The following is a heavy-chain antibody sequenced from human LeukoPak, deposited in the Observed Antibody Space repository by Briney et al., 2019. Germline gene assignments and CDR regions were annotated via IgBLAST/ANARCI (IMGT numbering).Heavy chain of an antibody. D-gene: IGHD3-10*01. CDR3: ARDEDSWSHGSGNNDY. V-gene: IGHV1-18*04. CDR1: GYTFTSCG. J-gene: IGHJ4*02. Sequence: ASVKVSCKASGYTFTSCGISWVRQAPGQGLEWMGWISAYNGNTNYAQKLQGRVTMTTDTSTSTAYMELRSLRSDDTAVYYCARDEDSWSHGSGNNDYWGQGTLVTVSS. CDR2: ISAYNGNT.